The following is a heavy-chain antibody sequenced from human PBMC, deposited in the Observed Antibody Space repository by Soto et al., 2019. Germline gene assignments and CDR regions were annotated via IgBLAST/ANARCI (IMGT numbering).Heavy chain of an antibody. D-gene: IGHD4-17*01. CDR3: VSQRTTVPTQAYFDY. Sequence: PSECLSLTCTVSGGSVTNNSYYGGWIRKSPGKGLEWIGSVYYRGSSYSKSSVKSRVTISVDTAKNRFSLSLNSVTASDTAVYFCVSQRTTVPTQAYFDYWGPGALVTVSS. J-gene: IGHJ4*02. CDR2: VYYRGSS. V-gene: IGHV4-39*01. CDR1: GGSVTNNSYY.